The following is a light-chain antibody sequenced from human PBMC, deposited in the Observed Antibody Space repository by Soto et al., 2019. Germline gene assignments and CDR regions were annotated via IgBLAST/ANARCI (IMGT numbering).Light chain of an antibody. CDR3: QQTYSTPRT. V-gene: IGKV1-39*01. CDR1: QSMSSY. Sequence: DIPMTQSPSSLSASVGDRVTITCRASQSMSSYLNWYQQKPGKAPKLLIYAATSLQSGVPSRFSGSGSGTDFTLTINSLQPEDFANYYCQQTYSTPRTFGQGTKVEIK. J-gene: IGKJ1*01. CDR2: AAT.